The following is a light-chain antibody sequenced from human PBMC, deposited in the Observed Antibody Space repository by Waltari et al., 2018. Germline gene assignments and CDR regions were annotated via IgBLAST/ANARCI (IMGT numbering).Light chain of an antibody. J-gene: IGLJ3*02. CDR1: RTNIENNA. CDR3: AAWDDSLNGRV. Sequence: QSVLTQPPSVSGAPRQRVTNSCSGSRTNIENNAVSWYQQVPGKAPKLLIYHDDLLPSGVSDRFSASKSGTSASLAISGLQSEDEADYYCAAWDDSLNGRVFGGGTKLTVL. CDR2: HDD. V-gene: IGLV1-36*01.